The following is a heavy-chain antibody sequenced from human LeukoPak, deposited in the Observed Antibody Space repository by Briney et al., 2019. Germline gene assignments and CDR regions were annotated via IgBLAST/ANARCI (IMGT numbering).Heavy chain of an antibody. CDR1: GGTLTING. CDR2: IISNSGTA. CDR3: ARASAYDPPPPPKYYMDV. Sequence: GASVKVSCKASGGTLTINGITWVRQAPGQGLEWMGAIISNSGTANYAQKFQGRLTITADKSTNTVYMELTSLKSEDTAVYLCARASAYDPPPPPKYYMDVWGKGTTVIVSS. J-gene: IGHJ6*03. D-gene: IGHD5-12*01. V-gene: IGHV1-69*06.